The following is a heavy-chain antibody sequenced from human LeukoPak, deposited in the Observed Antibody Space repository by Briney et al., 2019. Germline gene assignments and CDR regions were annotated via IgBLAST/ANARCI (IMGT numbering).Heavy chain of an antibody. CDR3: ARAGIKERSLDY. CDR2: ISSSGSTI. D-gene: IGHD1-26*01. Sequence: GGSLRLSCAASGFTISDYSMSWIRQAPGKGLEWVSYISSSGSTIYYADSVKGRFTISRDNAKNSLYLQMNSLRAEDTAVYYCARAGIKERSLDYWGQGTLVTVSS. CDR1: GFTISDYS. J-gene: IGHJ4*02. V-gene: IGHV3-11*04.